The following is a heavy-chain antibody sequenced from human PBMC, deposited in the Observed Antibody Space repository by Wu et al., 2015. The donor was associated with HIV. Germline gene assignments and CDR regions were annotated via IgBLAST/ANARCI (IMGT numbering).Heavy chain of an antibody. J-gene: IGHJ5*01. CDR3: ARSSYCGGDCYSRLDS. V-gene: IGHV1-69*11. Sequence: VQLVQSGAEVKKPGSSAKVSCKIYGGNEGGTFSSHPISWVRQAPGKGLEWMGGIIPRLGTTNYAQIFEGRVTITADEMRTTAYMELTSLKSDDTAMYYCARSSYCGGDCYSRLDSWGQGTQVTVSS. CDR1: GGNEGGTFSSHP. D-gene: IGHD2-21*01. CDR2: IIPRLGTT.